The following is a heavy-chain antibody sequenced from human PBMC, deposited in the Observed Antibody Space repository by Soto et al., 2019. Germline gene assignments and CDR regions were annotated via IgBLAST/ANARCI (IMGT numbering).Heavy chain of an antibody. CDR1: GGSFSGYY. CDR3: ARKRWSPRTLWFDP. J-gene: IGHJ5*02. CDR2: INHSGST. V-gene: IGHV4-34*01. D-gene: IGHD2-15*01. Sequence: QVQLQQWGAGRLKPSETLSLTCAVYGGSFSGYYWSWIRHPPGKGLEWIGEINHSGSTNYNPSLKSRVTISVDTSKNQFSLKLSSVTAADTAVYYCARKRWSPRTLWFDPWGQGTLVTVSS.